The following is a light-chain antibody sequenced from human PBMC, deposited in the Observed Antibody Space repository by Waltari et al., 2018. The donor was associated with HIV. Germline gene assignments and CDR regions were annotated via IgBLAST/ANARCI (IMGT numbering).Light chain of an antibody. CDR1: QTISTS. CDR2: SAS. CDR3: QQSYSSPLT. Sequence: DIQLTQSPSSLSASVGDVVTITCRSSQTISTSLNWYQQKPGKAPKILISSASSLQSGVPSRFSASGSGTDVTLTISNLQPDEYATYYCQQSYSSPLTFGPGTEVDVK. V-gene: IGKV1-39*01. J-gene: IGKJ3*01.